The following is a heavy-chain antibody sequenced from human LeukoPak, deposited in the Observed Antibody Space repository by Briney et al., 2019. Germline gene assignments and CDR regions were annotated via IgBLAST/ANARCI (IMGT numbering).Heavy chain of an antibody. D-gene: IGHD3-22*01. CDR2: IIPIFGTA. Sequence: SVKVSCKASGGTFSSYAISWVRQAPGQGLEWIGGIIPIFGTANYAQKFQGRVTITADESTSTAYMELSSLRSEDTAVYYCARYYDSSGYSSTYFDYWGQGTLVTVSS. J-gene: IGHJ4*02. CDR1: GGTFSSYA. CDR3: ARYYDSSGYSSTYFDY. V-gene: IGHV1-69*13.